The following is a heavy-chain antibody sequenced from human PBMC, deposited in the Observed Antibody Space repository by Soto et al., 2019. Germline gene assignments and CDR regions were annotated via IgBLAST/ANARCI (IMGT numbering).Heavy chain of an antibody. CDR2: ISYDGSNK. V-gene: IGHV3-30-3*01. CDR3: ARESYVWGSYHTNTLYYFDY. D-gene: IGHD3-16*01. Sequence: WGSPELSRAACGFTFKSYAMAGVRQAPGKGLEGVAVISYDGSNKYYADSVKGRFTISRDNSKNTLYLQMNSLRAEDTAVYYCARESYVWGSYHTNTLYYFDYWGQGTLVTVSS. CDR1: GFTFKSYA. J-gene: IGHJ4*02.